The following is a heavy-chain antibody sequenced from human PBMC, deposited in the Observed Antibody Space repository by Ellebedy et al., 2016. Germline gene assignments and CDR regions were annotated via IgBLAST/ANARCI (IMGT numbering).Heavy chain of an antibody. V-gene: IGHV5-51*01. CDR1: GYSFTSYW. Sequence: GESLKISXKGSGYSFTSYWIGWVRQMPGKGLEWMGIIYPGDSDTRYSPSFQGQVTISADKSISTAYLQWSSLKASDTAMYYCARHGVRGKNNRGMDVWGQGTTVTVSS. D-gene: IGHD3-10*01. CDR3: ARHGVRGKNNRGMDV. CDR2: IYPGDSDT. J-gene: IGHJ6*02.